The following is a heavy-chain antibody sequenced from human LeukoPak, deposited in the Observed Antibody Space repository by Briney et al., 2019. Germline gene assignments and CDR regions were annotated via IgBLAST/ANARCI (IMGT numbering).Heavy chain of an antibody. V-gene: IGHV5-51*01. CDR3: ARQNGATGQLPFDY. J-gene: IGHJ4*02. CDR2: IYPGDSDT. Sequence: GESLKISRKGSGYSFTSYWIGWVCQMPGKGLEWMGIIYPGDSDTRYSPSFQGQVTISADESISTAYLQWSSLKASDTAMYYCARQNGATGQLPFDYWGQGTLVTVSS. D-gene: IGHD4/OR15-4a*01. CDR1: GYSFTSYW.